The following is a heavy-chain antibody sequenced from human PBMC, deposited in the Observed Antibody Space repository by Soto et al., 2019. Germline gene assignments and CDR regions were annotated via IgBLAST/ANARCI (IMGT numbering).Heavy chain of an antibody. CDR1: GDSISSSSYY. CDR2: IYYSGST. Sequence: SETLSLTCTVSGDSISSSSYYWGWIRQPPGKGLEWIGSIYYSGSTYYNPSLKSRVTISVDTSKNQFSLKLSSVTAADTAVYYCARDTRGLEWFDPWGQGTLVTVSS. V-gene: IGHV4-39*07. CDR3: ARDTRGLEWFDP. D-gene: IGHD5-12*01. J-gene: IGHJ5*02.